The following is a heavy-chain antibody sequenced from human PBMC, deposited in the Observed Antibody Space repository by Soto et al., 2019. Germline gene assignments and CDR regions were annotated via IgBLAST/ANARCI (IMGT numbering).Heavy chain of an antibody. Sequence: QVQLQESGPGLVKPSQTLSLTCTVSGGSISSGGYYWSWIRQHPGKGLEWIGYVYYSGSTYYNPSLKSRVTISVDTSKNQFSLKLSSVTAADTAVYYCARESYYGDYFGGWFDPWGQGTLVTVSS. CDR2: VYYSGST. V-gene: IGHV4-31*03. D-gene: IGHD4-17*01. CDR1: GGSISSGGYY. CDR3: ARESYYGDYFGGWFDP. J-gene: IGHJ5*02.